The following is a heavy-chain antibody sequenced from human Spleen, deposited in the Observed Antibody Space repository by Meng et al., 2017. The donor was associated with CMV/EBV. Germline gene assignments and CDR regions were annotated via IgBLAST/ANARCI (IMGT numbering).Heavy chain of an antibody. Sequence: SETLSLTCTVPRYPISGGYYWGWIRQTPGKGLEWIGSIYHGGTNYYNLSLESRVVISLDTSKNQFSLKLNSVTAADTAVYYCATSNMFFRFLYWGQGTLVTVSS. J-gene: IGHJ4*02. CDR3: ATSNMFFRFLY. D-gene: IGHD3-3*01. CDR1: RYPISGGYY. CDR2: IYHGGTN. V-gene: IGHV4-38-2*02.